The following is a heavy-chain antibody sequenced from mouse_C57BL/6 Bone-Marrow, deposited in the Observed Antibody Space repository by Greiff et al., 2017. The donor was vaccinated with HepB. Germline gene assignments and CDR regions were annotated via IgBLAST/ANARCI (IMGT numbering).Heavy chain of an antibody. Sequence: QVQLKQPGAELVMPGASVKLSCKASGYTFTSYWMHWVKQRPGQGLEWIGEIDPSASYTNYNQKFKGKSTLTVDKSSSTAYMQLSSLTSEDSAVYYCARWAYYSKGLDYWGQGTTLTVSS. V-gene: IGHV1-69*01. D-gene: IGHD2-5*01. J-gene: IGHJ2*01. CDR2: IDPSASYT. CDR3: ARWAYYSKGLDY. CDR1: GYTFTSYW.